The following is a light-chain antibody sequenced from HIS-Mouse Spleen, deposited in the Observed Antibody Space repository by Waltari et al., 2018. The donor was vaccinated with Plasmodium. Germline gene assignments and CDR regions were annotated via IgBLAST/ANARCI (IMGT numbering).Light chain of an antibody. CDR1: QSVSSN. CDR3: QQYNNWSFT. Sequence: EIVMTQSPATLSVSPGERATLYCRASQSVSSNLAWYQQKPGQAPRLLIYGASTRDTGIPARFSGSGSGTEFTLTISSLQSEDFAVYYCQQYNNWSFTFGPGTKVDIK. J-gene: IGKJ3*01. V-gene: IGKV3-15*01. CDR2: GAS.